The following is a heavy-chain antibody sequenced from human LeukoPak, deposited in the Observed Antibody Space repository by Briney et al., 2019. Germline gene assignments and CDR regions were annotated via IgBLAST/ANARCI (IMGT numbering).Heavy chain of an antibody. CDR1: GFTFSSYS. CDR3: ARVACGGDCYWD. D-gene: IGHD2-21*02. CDR2: ISSSNSYI. Sequence: KPGGSLRLSCAASGFTFSSYSMNWVRQAPGKGLEWVSSISSSNSYIYYADSVKGRFTISRDNAKNSPYLQMNSLRAEDTAVYYCARVACGGDCYWDWGQGTLVTVSS. V-gene: IGHV3-21*01. J-gene: IGHJ4*02.